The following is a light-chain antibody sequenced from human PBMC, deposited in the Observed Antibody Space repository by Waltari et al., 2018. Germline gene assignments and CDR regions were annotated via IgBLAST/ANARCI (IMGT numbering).Light chain of an antibody. J-gene: IGKJ4*01. V-gene: IGKV3-11*01. CDR1: QNVRTF. CDR3: QQRFDWPLT. Sequence: DIVLTQSPATLSLSPGERATLSCRASQNVRTFLAWYQQKPGQAPRLLIYDASNRAILIPARFSGSGSGTDFTLTISRLEPEDCAVYYCQQRFDWPLTFDGGTKVEIK. CDR2: DAS.